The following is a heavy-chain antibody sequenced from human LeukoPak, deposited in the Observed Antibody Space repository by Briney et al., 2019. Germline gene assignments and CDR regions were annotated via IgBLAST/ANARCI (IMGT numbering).Heavy chain of an antibody. CDR3: ASGPYDSEFGGSLDY. D-gene: IGHD3-22*01. Sequence: GGSLRLSCAASGFTFSSYAMHWVRQAPGKGLEWVAVISYDGSNKYYADSVKGRFTISRDNSKNTLYLQMNSLRAEDTAVYYCASGPYDSEFGGSLDYWGQGTLVTVSS. V-gene: IGHV3-30-3*01. CDR1: GFTFSSYA. CDR2: ISYDGSNK. J-gene: IGHJ4*02.